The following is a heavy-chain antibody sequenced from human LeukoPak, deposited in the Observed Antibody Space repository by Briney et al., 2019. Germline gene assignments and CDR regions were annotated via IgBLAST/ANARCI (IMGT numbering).Heavy chain of an antibody. CDR3: ARGRYNFGPYFDY. CDR1: GGSLSGYK. CDR2: INQSGST. J-gene: IGHJ4*02. Sequence: PSETLSLTCAVYGGSLSGYKWSWIRQPPGKGLEWIGEINQSGSTNYNPSLKSRVTISVDTSKNHFSLGLSSVTAADTAVYYCARGRYNFGPYFDYWGQGTLVTVSS. V-gene: IGHV4-34*01. D-gene: IGHD1-20*01.